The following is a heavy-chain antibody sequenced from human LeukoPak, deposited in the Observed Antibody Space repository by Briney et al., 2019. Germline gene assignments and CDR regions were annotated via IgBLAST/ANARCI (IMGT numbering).Heavy chain of an antibody. CDR3: VRTCDAVTGAFDI. V-gene: IGHV3-11*03. Sequence: GGSLRLSCAASGFTFRDYYMSWIRQAPGKGLEWVSYISSSGSYTKKADSVEGRFTISRNNAKNSMYLQMNSLRAEDTAVYYCVRTCDAVTGAFDIWGQGTMVTVSS. D-gene: IGHD2-21*01. J-gene: IGHJ3*02. CDR1: GFTFRDYY. CDR2: ISSSGSYT.